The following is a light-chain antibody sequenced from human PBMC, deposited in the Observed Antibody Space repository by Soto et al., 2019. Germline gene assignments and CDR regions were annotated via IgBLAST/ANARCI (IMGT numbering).Light chain of an antibody. CDR3: QQHGTSPIT. Sequence: EIVLTQSPDTLSLSPGERATLSCRASQTVIHNHLAWHQQKPGQTPRLLVYGASSRATCIPDRFSGSGSGTDFTLTISILEPEDFAVYYCQQHGTSPITFGQGTRLDIK. CDR2: GAS. V-gene: IGKV3-20*01. CDR1: QTVIHNH. J-gene: IGKJ5*01.